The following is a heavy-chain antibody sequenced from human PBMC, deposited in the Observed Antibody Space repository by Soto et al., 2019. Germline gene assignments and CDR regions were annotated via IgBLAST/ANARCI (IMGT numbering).Heavy chain of an antibody. CDR3: ARDQCFGGGRSCYYFDF. CDR1: GFTFTSYD. V-gene: IGHV3-30*04. CDR2: ISNDGRGK. Sequence: QVQLVESGEGVVQPGRSLRLSCAASGFTFTSYDINWVRQAPGKGLEWVAVISNDGRGKYYADSVKGRFTISRDNSKNPLYLQMNSLRSDDTAVYYCARDQCFGGGRSCYYFDFWGQGTLVTVSS. J-gene: IGHJ4*02. D-gene: IGHD2-15*01.